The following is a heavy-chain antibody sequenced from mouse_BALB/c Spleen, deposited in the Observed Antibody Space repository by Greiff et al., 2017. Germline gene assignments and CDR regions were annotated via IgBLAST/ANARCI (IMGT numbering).Heavy chain of an antibody. Sequence: VQLQQSGAELVRPGTSVKVSCKASGYAFTNYLIEWVKQRPGQGLEWIGVINPGSGGTNYNEKFKGKATLTADKSSSTAYMQLSSLTSDDSAVYFCARYGYYGSSYGAMDDWGQGTSVTVSS. J-gene: IGHJ4*01. CDR2: INPGSGGT. CDR3: ARYGYYGSSYGAMDD. D-gene: IGHD1-1*01. V-gene: IGHV1-54*01. CDR1: GYAFTNYL.